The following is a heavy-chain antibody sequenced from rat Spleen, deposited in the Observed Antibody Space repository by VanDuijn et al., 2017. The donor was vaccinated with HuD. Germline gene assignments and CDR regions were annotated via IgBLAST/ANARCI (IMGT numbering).Heavy chain of an antibody. J-gene: IGHJ2*01. CDR2: ISTGGNT. CDR1: GFSLSSYG. CDR3: ARVPYGSYFDY. V-gene: IGHV2S8*01. D-gene: IGHD1-3*01. Sequence: QVQLKESGPGLVQPSQTLSLTCTVSGFSLSSYGVIWVRQPPGKGLEWIAAISTGGNTYYNSGLKSRLSISRDTSKSQVFLKMNNLQTEDTAMYFCARVPYGSYFDYWGQGVMVTVSS.